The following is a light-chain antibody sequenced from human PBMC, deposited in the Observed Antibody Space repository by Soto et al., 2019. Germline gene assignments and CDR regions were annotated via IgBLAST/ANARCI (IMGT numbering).Light chain of an antibody. V-gene: IGKV1-5*01. Sequence: DIQMTQSPSILPASIGDRVTITCRASQNIATWVAWYQQKPGKAPRLLIYDASNLESGVPSRFSGSGSGTEFTLTISSLQPDDFGTYFCQRFNSYSFGPGTKVDIK. J-gene: IGKJ2*01. CDR2: DAS. CDR3: QRFNSYS. CDR1: QNIATW.